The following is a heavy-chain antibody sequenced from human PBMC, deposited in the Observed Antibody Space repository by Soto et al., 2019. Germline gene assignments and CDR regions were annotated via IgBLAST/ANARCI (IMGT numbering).Heavy chain of an antibody. Sequence: GGSLRLSCAASGFTFSDHYMDWVRQAPGKGLEWVGRTRNKANSYTTEYAASVKGRFTISRDDSKNSLYLQMNSLKTEDTAVYYCARVHRSGSYYFDYWGQGTLVTLPS. CDR1: GFTFSDHY. D-gene: IGHD1-26*01. V-gene: IGHV3-72*01. J-gene: IGHJ4*02. CDR2: TRNKANSYTT. CDR3: ARVHRSGSYYFDY.